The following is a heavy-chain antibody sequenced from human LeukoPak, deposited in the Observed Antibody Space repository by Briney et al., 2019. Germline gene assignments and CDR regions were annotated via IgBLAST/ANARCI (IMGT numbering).Heavy chain of an antibody. CDR2: ISYLGST. CDR1: GGSISNYF. CDR3: ARGYYDFWSGYYAPGSDAFDI. D-gene: IGHD3-3*01. V-gene: IGHV4-59*01. Sequence: PSETLSLTCNVSGGSISNYFWSWIRQPPGRGLEWIGYISYLGSTNYNPSLKGRVTFSVDTSKNQISLRVISVTAADTAVYYCARGYYDFWSGYYAPGSDAFDIWGQGTMVTVSS. J-gene: IGHJ3*02.